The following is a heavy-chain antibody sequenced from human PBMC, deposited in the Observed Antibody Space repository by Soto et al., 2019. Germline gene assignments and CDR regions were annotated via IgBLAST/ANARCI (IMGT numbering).Heavy chain of an antibody. CDR1: GFTFSSYS. V-gene: IGHV3-48*01. CDR3: AREAGRYCSGGSCYRGDYYYMDV. D-gene: IGHD2-15*01. CDR2: ISSSSSTI. Sequence: GGSLRLSCAASGFTFSSYSMNWVRQAPGKGLEWVSYISSSSSTIYYADSVKGRFTISRDNAKNSLYLQKNSLRAEDTAVYYCAREAGRYCSGGSCYRGDYYYMDVWGKGTTVTVSS. J-gene: IGHJ6*03.